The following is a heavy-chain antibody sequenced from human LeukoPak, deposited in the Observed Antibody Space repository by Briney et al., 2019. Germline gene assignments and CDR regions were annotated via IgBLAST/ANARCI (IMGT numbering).Heavy chain of an antibody. J-gene: IGHJ4*02. CDR1: GFTFRIYA. Sequence: GGSLRLSCAASGFTFRIYAMHWVRQAPGKGLEYVSAISNNGGSTYYANSAKGRFTISRDNSKNMLYLQMGSLRVEDMAVYYCVRATNGAYDSWGQGTLVTVSS. CDR2: ISNNGGST. CDR3: VRATNGAYDS. D-gene: IGHD2-8*01. V-gene: IGHV3-64*01.